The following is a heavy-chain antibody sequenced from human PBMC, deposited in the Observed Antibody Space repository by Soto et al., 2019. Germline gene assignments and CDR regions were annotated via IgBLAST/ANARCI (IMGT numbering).Heavy chain of an antibody. CDR1: GFTFANYP. J-gene: IGHJ4*02. CDR2: ISEDGSSQ. Sequence: QVQLLQSGGGAVQPGTSLTLSCAATGFTFANYPMHWVRQGPDKGLEWLALISEDGSSQYFADFVKGRFTVTRDNSKNTLYLHLNGLRREDAAVYHCARGRNAKYYDIWGQGSLVSV. D-gene: IGHD3-9*01. V-gene: IGHV3-30-3*01. CDR3: ARGRNAKYYDI.